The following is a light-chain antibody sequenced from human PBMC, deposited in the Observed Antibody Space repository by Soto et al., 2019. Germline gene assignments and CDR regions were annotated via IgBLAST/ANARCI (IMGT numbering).Light chain of an antibody. Sequence: MQMAQAPFSLSACVVDRVTIACRASQSINWYLNWYQQKPGKAPNLLIYAASSLQTGVPSRFSGSGSGTDFTLTISYLQSEDFGTYYCQQFYNYPRTFGQGTKVDIK. J-gene: IGKJ1*01. CDR2: AAS. V-gene: IGKV1-39*01. CDR1: QSINWY. CDR3: QQFYNYPRT.